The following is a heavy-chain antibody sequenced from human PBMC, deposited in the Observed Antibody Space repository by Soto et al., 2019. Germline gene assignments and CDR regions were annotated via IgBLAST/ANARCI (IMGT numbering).Heavy chain of an antibody. V-gene: IGHV4-31*03. Sequence: QVQLQESGPGLVKPSQTLSLTCTVSGASISSGGYYWGWIRQHPGKGLEWIGFIYYIGTSYYNPSLESRITLSVDTSKNHFSLNLTSVTAADTAVYSCARVLRDVLSDRYYWYFDLWGRGTLVTVSS. CDR2: IYYIGTS. CDR3: ARVLRDVLSDRYYWYFDL. CDR1: GASISSGGYY. D-gene: IGHD3-16*02. J-gene: IGHJ2*01.